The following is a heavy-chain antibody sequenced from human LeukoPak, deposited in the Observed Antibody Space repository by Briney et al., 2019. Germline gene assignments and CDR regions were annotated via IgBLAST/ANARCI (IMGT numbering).Heavy chain of an antibody. CDR3: AKAASGIVGAIDY. Sequence: ASVKVSCKASGYTFTSYAMHWVRQAPGQRLEWMGWINAGNGNTKYSQKFQGRVTITRDTSASTAYMELSSLRSEDTAVYYCAKAASGIVGAIDYWGQGTLVTVSS. CDR2: INAGNGNT. J-gene: IGHJ4*02. V-gene: IGHV1-3*01. D-gene: IGHD1-26*01. CDR1: GYTFTSYA.